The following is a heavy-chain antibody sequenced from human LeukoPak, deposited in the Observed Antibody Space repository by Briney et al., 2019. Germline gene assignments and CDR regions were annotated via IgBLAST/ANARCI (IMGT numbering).Heavy chain of an antibody. V-gene: IGHV3-23*01. CDR3: AKAPVTSCRGAFCYPFDY. CDR2: MSSSDDGR. J-gene: IGHJ4*02. CDR1: GFTFSNYA. Sequence: GGSLRLSCAASGFTFSNYAMSWVRQAPGKGLEWVSAMSSSDDGRYYAASVRGRFTISRDTSRSTLYLQMNSLRAEDAAVYYCAKAPVTSCRGAFCYPFDYWGQGTLVTVSS. D-gene: IGHD2-15*01.